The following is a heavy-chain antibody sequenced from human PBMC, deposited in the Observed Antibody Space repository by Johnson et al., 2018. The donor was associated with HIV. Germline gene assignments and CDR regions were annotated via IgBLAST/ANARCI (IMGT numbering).Heavy chain of an antibody. Sequence: HVHLVESGGGLIQPGGSLRLSCVASGFTFSDSYMNWIRQAPGKGLEWIAYISSGGSGMNYADSVKGRFTISRDNAKNTLFLQMNSLRAEDTAVYYCARASDSYCSADCYGDGFQISDQGTKVIVSS. CDR1: GFTFSDSY. D-gene: IGHD2-21*02. V-gene: IGHV3-11*01. J-gene: IGHJ3*02. CDR3: ARASDSYCSADCYGDGFQI. CDR2: ISSGGSGM.